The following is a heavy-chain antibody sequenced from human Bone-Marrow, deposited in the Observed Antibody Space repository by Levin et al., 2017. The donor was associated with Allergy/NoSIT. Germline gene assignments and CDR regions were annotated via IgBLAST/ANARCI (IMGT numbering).Heavy chain of an antibody. CDR3: VSGGLPGGYDY. Sequence: GESLKISCAASGFTFSNYWMFWVRQAPGKGLVWVSHIKSDGTITPYADAVKGRFTISRDNAKNTLYLQMNSLRADDTAVYYCVSGGLPGGYDYWGQGTLVTVSS. CDR2: IKSDGTIT. CDR1: GFTFSNYW. D-gene: IGHD2-2*01. V-gene: IGHV3-74*01. J-gene: IGHJ4*02.